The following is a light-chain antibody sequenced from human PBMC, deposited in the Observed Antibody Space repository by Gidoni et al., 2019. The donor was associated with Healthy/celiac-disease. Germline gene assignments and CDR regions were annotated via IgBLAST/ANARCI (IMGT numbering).Light chain of an antibody. V-gene: IGKV1-13*02. CDR3: QQFNSYPWT. Sequence: QLRQSPSSLSASVGDRVTITCRASQGISSALDWYQQKPGKAPKLLIYDASSLESGVPSRFSGSGSGTDFTLTISSLQPEDFATYYCQQFNSYPWTFGQGTKVEIK. CDR1: QGISSA. J-gene: IGKJ1*01. CDR2: DAS.